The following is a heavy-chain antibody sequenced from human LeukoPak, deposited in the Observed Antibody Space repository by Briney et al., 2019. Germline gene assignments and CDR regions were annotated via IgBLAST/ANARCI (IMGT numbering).Heavy chain of an antibody. V-gene: IGHV3-23*01. D-gene: IGHD3-22*01. CDR2: ISGNGGST. CDR1: GFTFSNYA. CDR3: AKTSGSYFTGFDC. Sequence: GGSLRLSCTTSGFTFSNYAMTWVRQAPGKGPEWVSGISGNGGSTYYADSVKGRFTISRDYSKNSLHLQMNSLRAEDTAVYYCAKTSGSYFTGFDCWGQGTLVTVSS. J-gene: IGHJ4*02.